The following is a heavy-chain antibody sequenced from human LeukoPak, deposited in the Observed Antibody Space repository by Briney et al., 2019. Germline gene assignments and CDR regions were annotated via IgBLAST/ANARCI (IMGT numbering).Heavy chain of an antibody. V-gene: IGHV3-33*01. Sequence: GRSLRLSCAASGFTFSSYGMHWVRQAPGKGLEWVAVIWYDGSNKYYADSVKGRFTISRDNSKNTLYLQMNSLRAEDTAVYYCARGGGYYYGSGSYYDLFDYWGQGTLVTVSS. CDR1: GFTFSSYG. J-gene: IGHJ4*02. CDR2: IWYDGSNK. CDR3: ARGGGYYYGSGSYYDLFDY. D-gene: IGHD3-10*01.